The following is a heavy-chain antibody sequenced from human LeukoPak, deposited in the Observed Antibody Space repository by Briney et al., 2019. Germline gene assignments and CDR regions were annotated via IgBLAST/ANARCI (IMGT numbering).Heavy chain of an antibody. Sequence: GGSLRLSCVASGFNFDEYAMNWVRQAPGKGLEWISCIYRDSSVKHYADSVRGRFTVSRDNAKNSVYLQMNSLRAEDTAVYFCARYGSGSSYRDPFDSWGQGTLVTVSS. J-gene: IGHJ4*02. CDR1: GFNFDEYA. CDR2: IYRDSSVK. CDR3: ARYGSGSSYRDPFDS. V-gene: IGHV3-48*01. D-gene: IGHD3-10*01.